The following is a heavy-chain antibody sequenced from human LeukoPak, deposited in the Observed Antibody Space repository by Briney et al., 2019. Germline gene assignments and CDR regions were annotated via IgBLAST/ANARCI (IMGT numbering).Heavy chain of an antibody. CDR1: GFTFGSYA. CDR2: IFGSGGSA. D-gene: IGHD2-15*01. CDR3: AKTTTGYSSGRYPAWPIDY. V-gene: IGHV3-23*01. J-gene: IGHJ4*02. Sequence: GGSLRLSCAASGFTFGSYAMYWVRQAPGKGLEWVSGIFGSGGSAHYADSVQGRFTISRDNYKNTVYLQMDSLRVEDTAIYYCAKTTTGYSSGRYPAWPIDYWGQGTLVTVSS.